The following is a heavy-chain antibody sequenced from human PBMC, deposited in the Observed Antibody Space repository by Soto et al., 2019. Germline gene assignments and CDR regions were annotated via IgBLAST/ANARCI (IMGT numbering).Heavy chain of an antibody. D-gene: IGHD2-2*02. V-gene: IGHV1-69*01. CDR2: IIPIFGTA. CDR1: GGSFISYA. J-gene: IGHJ5*02. Sequence: SVKVSCTASGGSFISYAIIWVRQAPGQGLEWMGGIIPIFGTANYAQKFQGRVTITADESTSTAYMELSSLRSEDTAVYYCASSAYLVVQAAIGNWFDPWGQGTLVTVSS. CDR3: ASSAYLVVQAAIGNWFDP.